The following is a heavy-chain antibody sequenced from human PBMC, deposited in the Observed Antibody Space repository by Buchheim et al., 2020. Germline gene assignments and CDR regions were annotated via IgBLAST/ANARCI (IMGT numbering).Heavy chain of an antibody. D-gene: IGHD2-2*01. CDR3: ARASIVVVPAAILFSYYYGMDV. CDR1: GGSFSGYY. J-gene: IGHJ6*02. CDR2: INHSGST. V-gene: IGHV4-34*01. Sequence: QVQLQQRGAGLLKPSETLSPTCAVYGGSFSGYYWSWIRQPPGKGLEWIGEINHSGSTNYNPSLKSRVTISVDTSKNPFSLKLSSVTAADTAVYYCARASIVVVPAAILFSYYYGMDVWGQGTT.